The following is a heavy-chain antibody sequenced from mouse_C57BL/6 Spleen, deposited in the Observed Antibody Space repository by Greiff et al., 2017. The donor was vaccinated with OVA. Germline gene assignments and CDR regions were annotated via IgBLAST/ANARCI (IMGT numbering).Heavy chain of an antibody. J-gene: IGHJ3*01. CDR2: IYPGDGDT. V-gene: IGHV1-82*01. CDR1: GYAFSSSW. D-gene: IGHD1-1*01. Sequence: QVQLQQSGPELVKPGASVKISCKASGYAFSSSWMNWVKQRPGKGLEWIGRIYPGDGDTNYNGKFKGKATLTADKSSSTAYMQLSSLTSEDSAVYFCARSITTGVEGAYWGQGTLVTVSA. CDR3: ARSITTGVEGAY.